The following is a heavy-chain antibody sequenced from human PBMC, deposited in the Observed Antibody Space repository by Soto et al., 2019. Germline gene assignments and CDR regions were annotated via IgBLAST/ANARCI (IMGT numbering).Heavy chain of an antibody. CDR1: CGSFSGYY. J-gene: IGHJ4*02. Sequence: SETLSLTCAVYCGSFSGYYWSWIRQPPGKGLEWIGEINHSGSTNYNPSLKSRVTISVDTSKNQFSLKLSSVTAADTAVYYCASHAVTYGGKYYFDYWGQGTLVTVSS. V-gene: IGHV4-34*01. CDR2: INHSGST. CDR3: ASHAVTYGGKYYFDY. D-gene: IGHD4-17*01.